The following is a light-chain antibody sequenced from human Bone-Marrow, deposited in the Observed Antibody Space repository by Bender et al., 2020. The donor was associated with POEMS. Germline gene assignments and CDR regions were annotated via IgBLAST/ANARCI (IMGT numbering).Light chain of an antibody. J-gene: IGLJ3*02. CDR1: RGSIASNY. CDR3: QSYDTNTGV. Sequence: NFMLTQPLSVSESPGETVTISCTRSRGSIASNYVQWYQQRPGSSPTTVIFEDDQRPSGVPDGFSGSIDSSSNSASLTISGLKTEDEAHGYCQSYDTNTGVFGGGTKLTVL. CDR2: EDD. V-gene: IGLV6-57*01.